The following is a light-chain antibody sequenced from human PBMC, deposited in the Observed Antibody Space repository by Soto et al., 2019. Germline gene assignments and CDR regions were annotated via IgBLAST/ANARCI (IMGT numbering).Light chain of an antibody. CDR2: GAS. Sequence: EIVLTQSPGTLSLSPGERATLSCRASQSAFSTYLAWFQQKPGQAPRLLIYGASTRAAGVPDRFSGSGSATDFTLTSSRLELEDFAVYYCHQYGNSPWTLGQGTLVE. V-gene: IGKV3-20*01. CDR3: HQYGNSPWT. CDR1: QSAFSTY. J-gene: IGKJ1*01.